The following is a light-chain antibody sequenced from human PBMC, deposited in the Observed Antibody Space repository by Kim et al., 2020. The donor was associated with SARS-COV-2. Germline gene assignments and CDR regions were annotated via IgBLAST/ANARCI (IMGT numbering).Light chain of an antibody. Sequence: EIVFMQSPGTLSLSPGERATLSCRASQSVSSSYLAWYQQKPGQAPRLLIYGASSRATGIPDRFSGSGSGTDFTRTISRLETEDFAVYFGQQYGSSPPLTLGGAT. V-gene: IGKV3-20*01. CDR3: QQYGSSPPLT. CDR2: GAS. J-gene: IGKJ4*01. CDR1: QSVSSSY.